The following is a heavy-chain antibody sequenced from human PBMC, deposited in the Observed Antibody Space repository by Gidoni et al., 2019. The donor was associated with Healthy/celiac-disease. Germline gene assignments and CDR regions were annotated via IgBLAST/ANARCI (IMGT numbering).Heavy chain of an antibody. D-gene: IGHD3-22*01. V-gene: IGHV3-48*03. Sequence: EVQLVASGGGLVQPGGSLRLSCAASGFTFRSYDMNWVRQAPGKGLEWVSYISSSGSTIYYADSVKGRFTISRDNAKNSLYLQMNSLRAEDTAVYYCARNPPAYYDSSGYYFVYYYYGMDVWGQGTTVTVSS. CDR1: GFTFRSYD. CDR3: ARNPPAYYDSSGYYFVYYYYGMDV. CDR2: ISSSGSTI. J-gene: IGHJ6*02.